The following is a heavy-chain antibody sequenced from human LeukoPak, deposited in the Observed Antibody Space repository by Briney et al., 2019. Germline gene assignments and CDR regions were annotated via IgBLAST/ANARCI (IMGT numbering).Heavy chain of an antibody. CDR3: ARAGYCSGDSCFFDS. Sequence: PSETLSLNCTVSGGSISSYYWSWIRQPPGKGLEWIGYIYYSGSTNYNPSLKSRVTISVDTSKNQFSLKLSSVTAADTAVYYCARAGYCSGDSCFFDSWGQGTLVTVSS. CDR2: IYYSGST. D-gene: IGHD2-15*01. J-gene: IGHJ4*02. V-gene: IGHV4-59*01. CDR1: GGSISSYY.